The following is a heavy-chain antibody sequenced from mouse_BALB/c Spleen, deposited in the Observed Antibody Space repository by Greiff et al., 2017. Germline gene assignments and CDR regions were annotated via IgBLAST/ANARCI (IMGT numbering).Heavy chain of an antibody. CDR1: GFTFSDYY. J-gene: IGHJ1*01. Sequence: EVMLVESGGGLVKPGGSLKLSCAASGFTFSDYYMYWVRQTPEKRLEWVATISDGGSYTYYPDSVKGRFTISRDNAKNNLYLQMSSLKSEDTAMYYCAREVRLRYFDVWGAGTTVTVSS. V-gene: IGHV5-4*02. CDR2: ISDGGSYT. D-gene: IGHD1-2*01. CDR3: AREVRLRYFDV.